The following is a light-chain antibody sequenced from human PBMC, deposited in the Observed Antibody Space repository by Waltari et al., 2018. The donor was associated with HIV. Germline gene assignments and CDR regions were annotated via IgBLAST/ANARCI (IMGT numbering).Light chain of an antibody. V-gene: IGKV1-39*01. Sequence: DIQMTQFPSSLSASVEDWVTFTCRVSHYINHHLNWYQQKSGRAPKLLIYGASILQSGVPSRFSGSGSETEFTLTISSLQPEDFATYYCQQSYSLPNTFGQGTKLEI. CDR2: GAS. CDR3: QQSYSLPNT. J-gene: IGKJ2*01. CDR1: HYINHH.